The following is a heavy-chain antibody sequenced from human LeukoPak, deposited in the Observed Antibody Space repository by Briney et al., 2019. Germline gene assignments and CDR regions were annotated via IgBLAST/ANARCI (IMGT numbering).Heavy chain of an antibody. Sequence: SETLSLTCTVSDGSISGSYWTWIRQSPGKGLEWIGHIYYTGVINDDPSLKSRVTMLVDTSKNQFSLKVTSVTAADTAVYYCARLTRLAPVGTTYYHSLDVWGQGSTVTVSS. CDR2: IYYTGVI. D-gene: IGHD2-2*01. CDR1: DGSISGSY. V-gene: IGHV4-59*08. CDR3: ARLTRLAPVGTTYYHSLDV. J-gene: IGHJ6*02.